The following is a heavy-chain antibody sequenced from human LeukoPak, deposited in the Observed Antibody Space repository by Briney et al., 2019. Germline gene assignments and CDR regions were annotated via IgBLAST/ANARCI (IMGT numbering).Heavy chain of an antibody. Sequence: TGGSLRLSCTASGFTFGDYAMSWVRQAPGKGLEWVGFIRSKAYGGTTEYAASVKGRFTISRDDSKSIAYLQMNSLKTEDTAVYYCTRDRRTAEGLPRLLNWFDPWGQGTLVTVSS. V-gene: IGHV3-49*04. CDR1: GFTFGDYA. CDR2: IRSKAYGGTT. D-gene: IGHD1-26*01. CDR3: TRDRRTAEGLPRLLNWFDP. J-gene: IGHJ5*02.